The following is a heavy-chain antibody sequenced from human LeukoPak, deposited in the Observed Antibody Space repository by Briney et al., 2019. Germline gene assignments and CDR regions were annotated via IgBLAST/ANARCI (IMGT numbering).Heavy chain of an antibody. CDR2: ISAYNGNT. CDR1: GYTFTSYA. D-gene: IGHD2-2*01. V-gene: IGHV1-18*01. J-gene: IGHJ4*02. Sequence: ASVKVSCKASGYTFTSYAMHWVRQAPGQGLEWMGWISAYNGNTNYAQKLQGRVTMTTDTSTSTAYMELRSLRSDDTAVYYCARAQSLKDIVVVPDYWGQGTLVTVSS. CDR3: ARAQSLKDIVVVPDY.